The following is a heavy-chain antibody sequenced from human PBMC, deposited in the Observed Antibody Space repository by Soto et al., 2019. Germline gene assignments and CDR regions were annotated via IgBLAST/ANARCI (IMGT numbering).Heavy chain of an antibody. J-gene: IGHJ4*02. Sequence: QVQLQESGPGLVKPSETLSLTCTVSGASIRSYYWSWIRQPPGKGLEWIGFIYYSGSTNYNPSLKSRVTISVDTSQNQFSLRVSSVTAADPAVYYCARDQNGSPHFDYWGQGTLVTVSS. CDR1: GASIRSYY. CDR3: ARDQNGSPHFDY. CDR2: IYYSGST. V-gene: IGHV4-59*01. D-gene: IGHD1-26*01.